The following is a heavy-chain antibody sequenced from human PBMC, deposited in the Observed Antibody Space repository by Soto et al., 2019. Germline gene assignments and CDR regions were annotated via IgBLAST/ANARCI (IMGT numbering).Heavy chain of an antibody. CDR1: GGSFSAFY. Sequence: LSLTCAVYGGSFSAFYWSWIRQPPGKELEWIGEVNPTGTTKYNPSLKSRVTMSLDTSKKQFSLNLNSMTAADTALYYCARSREQWLVDAFDIWGQGTMVTVSS. CDR3: ARSREQWLVDAFDI. V-gene: IGHV4-34*01. D-gene: IGHD6-19*01. J-gene: IGHJ3*02. CDR2: VNPTGTT.